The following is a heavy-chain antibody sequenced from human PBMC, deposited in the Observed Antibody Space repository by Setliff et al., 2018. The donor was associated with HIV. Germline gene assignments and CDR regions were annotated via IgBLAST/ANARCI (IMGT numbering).Heavy chain of an antibody. CDR3: AIDGAGGWLRPMPDY. CDR2: VSPNSGDT. D-gene: IGHD5-12*01. Sequence: ASVKVSCKASGYNFTDYYIFWVRQAPGHGLEWLGWVSPNSGDTLYARKFQGRVIMTGDTSTGTAYMGMSGLRSEDTAVYYCAIDGAGGWLRPMPDYWGQGTLVTVS. J-gene: IGHJ4*02. CDR1: GYNFTDYY. V-gene: IGHV1-2*02.